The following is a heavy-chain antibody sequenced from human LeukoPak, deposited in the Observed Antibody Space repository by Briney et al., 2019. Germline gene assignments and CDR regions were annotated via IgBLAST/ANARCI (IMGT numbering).Heavy chain of an antibody. CDR1: GFTFSGSG. CDR3: AKGTSYNWNDGWFDP. CDR2: IRNDGTDK. V-gene: IGHV3-30*02. D-gene: IGHD1-20*01. Sequence: GGSLRLSCAASGFTFSGSGMHWVRQAPGKGLEWVAFIRNDGTDKYYAESVKGRFTISRDNSKNTLYLQMNSLRAEDTAVYYCAKGTSYNWNDGWFDPWGNGILVTVSS. J-gene: IGHJ5*02.